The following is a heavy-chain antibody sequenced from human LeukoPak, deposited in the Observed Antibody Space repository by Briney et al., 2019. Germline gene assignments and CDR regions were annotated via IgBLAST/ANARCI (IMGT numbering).Heavy chain of an antibody. J-gene: IGHJ3*01. D-gene: IGHD5-24*01. Sequence: GGSLRLSCAASGFTFDDYAMHWVRQAPGKGLEWVSGISYSSETIGYVDSVKGRFTISRDNVRKSLYLQMNSLRIEDTALYYCAKDRGGGSQLGDGYDVWGQGTMVSVSS. CDR3: AKDRGGGSQLGDGYDV. CDR2: ISYSSETI. CDR1: GFTFDDYA. V-gene: IGHV3-9*01.